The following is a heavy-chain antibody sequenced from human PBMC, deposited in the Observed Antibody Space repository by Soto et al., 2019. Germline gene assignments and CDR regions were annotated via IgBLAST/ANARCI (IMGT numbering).Heavy chain of an antibody. J-gene: IGHJ5*02. V-gene: IGHV2-5*01. D-gene: IGHD6-6*01. CDR3: AHRLKGIAARGDWFDP. Sequence: SGPTLVNPTQTLTLTCTFSGFSFTTAGVAVGWIRQTPGGALEWLTLIYYNDDRRFSPSLKSRLTITKDTSKNQVVLTMTNMDPVDTATYYCAHRLKGIAARGDWFDPWGQGTLVTVSS. CDR1: GFSFTTAGVA. CDR2: IYYNDDR.